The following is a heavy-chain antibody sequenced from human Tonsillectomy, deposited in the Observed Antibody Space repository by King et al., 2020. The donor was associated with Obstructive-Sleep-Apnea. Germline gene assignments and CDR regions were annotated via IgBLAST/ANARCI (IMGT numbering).Heavy chain of an antibody. CDR2: IYYSGST. CDR1: GGSISSYY. D-gene: IGHD5-24*01. J-gene: IGHJ4*02. Sequence: QLQESGPGLVKPSETLSLTCTVSGGSISSYYWSWIRQPPGKGLEWIGYIYYSGSTNYNPSLKSRVTISVDTSKNQFSLKLSSVTAADTAVYYCARHRRLRDGYNLDYWGQGTLVTVSS. CDR3: ARHRRLRDGYNLDY. V-gene: IGHV4-59*08.